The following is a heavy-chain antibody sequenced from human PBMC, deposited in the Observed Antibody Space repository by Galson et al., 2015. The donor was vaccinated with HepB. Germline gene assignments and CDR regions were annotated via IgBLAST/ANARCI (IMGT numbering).Heavy chain of an antibody. CDR3: ARDRGGYYDSSGPTIDWFDP. V-gene: IGHV3-7*03. D-gene: IGHD3-22*01. Sequence: SLRLSCAASGFTFSSYWMSWVRQAPGKGLEWVANIKQDGSEKYYVDSVKGRFTISRDNAKNSLYLQMNSLRAEDTAVYYCARDRGGYYDSSGPTIDWFDPWGQGTLVTVSS. J-gene: IGHJ5*02. CDR2: IKQDGSEK. CDR1: GFTFSSYW.